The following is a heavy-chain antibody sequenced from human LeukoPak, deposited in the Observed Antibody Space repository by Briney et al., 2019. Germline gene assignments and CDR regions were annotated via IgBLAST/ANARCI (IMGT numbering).Heavy chain of an antibody. CDR1: GGSISSSSYY. Sequence: SETLSLTCTVSGGSISSSSYYWGWIRQPPGKGLEWIGSIYYSGSTYYNSSLKSRVTISVDTSKNQFSLKLSSVTAADTAVYYCAIGEWELLPLDYWGQGTLVTVSS. CDR2: IYYSGST. D-gene: IGHD1-26*01. V-gene: IGHV4-39*01. CDR3: AIGEWELLPLDY. J-gene: IGHJ4*02.